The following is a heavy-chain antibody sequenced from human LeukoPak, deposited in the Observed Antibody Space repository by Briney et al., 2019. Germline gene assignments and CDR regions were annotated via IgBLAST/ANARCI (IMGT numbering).Heavy chain of an antibody. CDR3: ARGGLGFRLVHAIGPYFDY. D-gene: IGHD3-10*01. Sequence: SETLSLTCAVHGGSFSGYYWSWIRQPPGKGLEWIGEINHSGGTNYNPSLKSRVTISVDTSKNQFSLKLSSVTAADTAVYYCARGGLGFRLVHAIGPYFDYWGRGTLVTVSS. CDR2: INHSGGT. CDR1: GGSFSGYY. J-gene: IGHJ4*02. V-gene: IGHV4-34*01.